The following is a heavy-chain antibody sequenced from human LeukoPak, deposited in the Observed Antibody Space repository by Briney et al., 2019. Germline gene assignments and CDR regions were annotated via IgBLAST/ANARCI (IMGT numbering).Heavy chain of an antibody. CDR2: ISNNGGYT. Sequence: PGGSLRLSCAASGFTFSSSAMSWVRQAPGKGLEWVSAISNNGGYTYYADSVQGRFTISRDNSKSTLCLQTNSLRAEDTAVYYCAKQLGYCSDGSCYFPYWGQGTLVTVSS. J-gene: IGHJ4*02. CDR3: AKQLGYCSDGSCYFPY. D-gene: IGHD2-15*01. V-gene: IGHV3-23*01. CDR1: GFTFSSSA.